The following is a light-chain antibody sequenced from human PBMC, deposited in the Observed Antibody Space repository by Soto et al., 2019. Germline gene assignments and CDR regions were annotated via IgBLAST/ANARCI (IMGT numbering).Light chain of an antibody. J-gene: IGLJ1*01. CDR2: DVS. Sequence: QSVLTQPASVSGSPGQSITISCTGTSSDIGGYNFVSWYQQHPGKAPKLIIFDVSNRPSGISNRFSGSKSGNTASLAISGLRSEDEADYYCAAWDDSLSGGVFGTGTKLTVL. CDR1: SSDIGGYNF. V-gene: IGLV2-14*03. CDR3: AAWDDSLSGGV.